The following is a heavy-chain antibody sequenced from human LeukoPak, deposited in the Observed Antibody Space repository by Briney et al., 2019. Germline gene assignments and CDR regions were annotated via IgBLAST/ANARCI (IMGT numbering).Heavy chain of an antibody. CDR1: GFTFSSYA. Sequence: PGGSLRLSCAASGFTFSSYAKRWVRQAPGKGLEWVSAISGSGGSTYYADSVKGRFTISRDNSKNTLYLQMNSLRAEDTAVYYCAKAWELLDYYFDYWGQGTLVTVSS. D-gene: IGHD1-26*01. V-gene: IGHV3-23*01. J-gene: IGHJ4*02. CDR3: AKAWELLDYYFDY. CDR2: ISGSGGST.